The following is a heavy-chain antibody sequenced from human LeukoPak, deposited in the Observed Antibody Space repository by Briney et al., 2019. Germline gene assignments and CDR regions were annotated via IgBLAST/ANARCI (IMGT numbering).Heavy chain of an antibody. J-gene: IGHJ6*03. CDR2: IWYDGSNK. CDR3: ATEVYAIKVPTGGYYMDV. CDR1: GFTFSSYG. Sequence: GRSLRPSCAASGFTFSSYGMHWVRQAPGKGLEWVAVIWYDGSNKYYADSVKGRFTISRDNTKNTLYLQMNSLRAEDTAVYYCATEVYAIKVPTGGYYMDVWGKGTTVTVSS. D-gene: IGHD2-8*01. V-gene: IGHV3-33*01.